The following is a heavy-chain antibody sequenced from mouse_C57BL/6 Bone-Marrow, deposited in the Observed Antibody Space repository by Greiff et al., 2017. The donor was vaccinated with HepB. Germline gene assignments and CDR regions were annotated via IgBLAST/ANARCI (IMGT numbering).Heavy chain of an antibody. D-gene: IGHD2-1*01. CDR3: ARQGYYGNYDFDV. J-gene: IGHJ1*03. CDR1: GFTFSSYG. CDR2: ISSGGSYT. Sequence: EVKLVESGGDLVKPGGSLKLSCAASGFTFSSYGMSWVRQTPDKRLEWVATISSGGSYTYYPDSVKGRFTISRDNAKHTLYLQMSSLKSEDTAMYYCARQGYYGNYDFDVWGTGTTVTVSS. V-gene: IGHV5-6*02.